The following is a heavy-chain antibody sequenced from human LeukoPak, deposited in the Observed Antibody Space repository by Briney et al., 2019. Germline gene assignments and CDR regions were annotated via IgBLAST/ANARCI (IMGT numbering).Heavy chain of an antibody. V-gene: IGHV3-23*01. D-gene: IGHD3-22*01. CDR2: ISSSGGST. CDR3: AKGEYYYDSSGQIDY. CDR1: GFTFSSYG. J-gene: IGHJ4*02. Sequence: GGSLRLSCAASGFTFSSYGMSWVRQAPGKGLEWVSVISSSGGSTSYADAVKGRFTISRDNSKNTLYLQMNSLRAEDTAVYYCAKGEYYYDSSGQIDYWGQGTLVTVSS.